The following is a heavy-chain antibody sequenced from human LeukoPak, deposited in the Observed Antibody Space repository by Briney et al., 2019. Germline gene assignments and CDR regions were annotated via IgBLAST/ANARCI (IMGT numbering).Heavy chain of an antibody. J-gene: IGHJ4*02. V-gene: IGHV3-66*01. CDR2: IYSGGST. CDR1: GFTVSSNY. D-gene: IGHD5-18*01. Sequence: PGGSLRLSCAASGFTVSSNYMSWVRQAPGKGLEWVSVIYSGGSTYYADSVKGRFTISRDNSKNTLYLQMNSLRAEDTAVYHCARVLFSYGYGYFDYWGQGTLVTVSS. CDR3: ARVLFSYGYGYFDY.